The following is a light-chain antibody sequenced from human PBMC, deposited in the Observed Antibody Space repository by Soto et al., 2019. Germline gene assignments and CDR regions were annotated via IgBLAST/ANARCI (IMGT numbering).Light chain of an antibody. Sequence: QSVLTQPPSASGSPGQPVTISCTGTSSDVGAYNYVSWYQQHPGKAPKLMIFEVTQRPSGVPDRFSGSKSGNTAALTVSGLQAEDESDYYGTSYAGSNNFYVFGTGTKVTVL. CDR1: SSDVGAYNY. V-gene: IGLV2-8*01. CDR2: EVT. CDR3: TSYAGSNNFYV. J-gene: IGLJ1*01.